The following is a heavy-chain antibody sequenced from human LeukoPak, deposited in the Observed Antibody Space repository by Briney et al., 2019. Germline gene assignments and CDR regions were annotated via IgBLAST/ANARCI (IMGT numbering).Heavy chain of an antibody. V-gene: IGHV1-18*01. CDR1: GYTFSSYG. D-gene: IGHD6-19*01. CDR2: ISAYNGNT. Sequence: ASVKVSSTASGYTFSSYGISWGRQTPGQGLERMRWISAYNGNTNHAQKLQGRVTMTTDTSTRTAYMELRSLRSDDTAVYYCARDADSSGWYKEGYWGQGTLVTVSS. J-gene: IGHJ4*02. CDR3: ARDADSSGWYKEGY.